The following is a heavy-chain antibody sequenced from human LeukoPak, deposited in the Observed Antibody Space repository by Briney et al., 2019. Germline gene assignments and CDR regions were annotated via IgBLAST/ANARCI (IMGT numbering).Heavy chain of an antibody. CDR3: ARDGTGLVVVAAPLDY. V-gene: IGHV3-30*02. Sequence: GGSLRLSCAASGFNFNTFIMHWVRQAPGKGLEWVTFLRAGGPYGTEKFYADSVKGRFTISTDNSKNTLYLQMNSLRAEDTAVYYCARDGTGLVVVAAPLDYWGQGTLVTVSS. J-gene: IGHJ4*02. CDR1: GFNFNTFI. CDR2: LRAGGPYGTEK. D-gene: IGHD2-15*01.